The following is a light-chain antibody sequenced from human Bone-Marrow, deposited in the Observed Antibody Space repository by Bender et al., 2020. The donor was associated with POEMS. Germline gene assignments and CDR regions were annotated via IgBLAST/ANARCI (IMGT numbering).Light chain of an antibody. CDR1: SSDVGGYNY. CDR3: QAWDTSSVV. CDR2: EVT. V-gene: IGLV2-14*01. Sequence: QSGMTQPASVSGSPGQSITISCTGTSSDVGGYNYVSWYQHHPGKAPKLILYEVTNRPSGVPDRFSGSNSGNIATLTISGTQALDEADYYCQAWDTSSVVFGGGTKLTVL. J-gene: IGLJ2*01.